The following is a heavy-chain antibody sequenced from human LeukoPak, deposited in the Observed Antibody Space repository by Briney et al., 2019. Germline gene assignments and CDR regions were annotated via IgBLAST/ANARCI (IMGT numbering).Heavy chain of an antibody. J-gene: IGHJ4*02. CDR1: GFSFSGYW. Sequence: GGSLRLSCAASGFSFSGYWMTWVRQAPGKGLEWVANIKQDGSETSYVTSVRGRFTISRDNAKNSLYLQMNNLRVEDTAVYFCAREEVKSFDNWGQETLVTVSS. CDR3: AREEVKSFDN. CDR2: IKQDGSET. V-gene: IGHV3-7*03.